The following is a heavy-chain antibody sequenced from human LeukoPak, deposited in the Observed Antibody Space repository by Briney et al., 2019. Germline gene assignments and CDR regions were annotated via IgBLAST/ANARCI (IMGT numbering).Heavy chain of an antibody. D-gene: IGHD3-9*01. CDR1: GGSISSYY. CDR2: IYYSGST. CDR3: ARERVTGYYSY. V-gene: IGHV4-59*01. Sequence: PSETLSLTCTVSGGSISSYYWSWIRQPPGKGLEWIGYIYYSGSTNYNPSLKSRVTISVDTSKNQFSLKLSSVTAADTAVYYCARERVTGYYSYWGQGTLVTVSS. J-gene: IGHJ4*02.